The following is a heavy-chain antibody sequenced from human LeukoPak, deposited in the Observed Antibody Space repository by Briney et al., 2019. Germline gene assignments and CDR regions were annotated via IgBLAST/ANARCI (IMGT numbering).Heavy chain of an antibody. CDR1: GYTFSDYY. CDR3: ARDLSTSSNWELDY. Sequence: ASMKVSCKASGYTFSDYYTHWVRQAPGQGLEWMGWINPNSGGTRYAQQFQGRVTMTRDTSIGTVYMELSTLRSDDTAVYYCARDLSTSSNWELDYWGQGTLVTVSS. J-gene: IGHJ4*02. CDR2: INPNSGGT. D-gene: IGHD1-1*01. V-gene: IGHV1-2*02.